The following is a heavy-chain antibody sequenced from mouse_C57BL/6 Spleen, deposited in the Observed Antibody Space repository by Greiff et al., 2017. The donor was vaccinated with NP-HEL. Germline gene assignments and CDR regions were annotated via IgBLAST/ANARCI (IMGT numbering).Heavy chain of an antibody. V-gene: IGHV1-76*01. CDR1: GYTFTDYY. CDR3: ARSPITTVVAKDYFDY. D-gene: IGHD1-1*01. CDR2: IYPGSGNT. J-gene: IGHJ2*01. Sequence: QVQLQQSGAELVRPGASVKLSCKASGYTFTDYYINWVKQRPGQGLEWIARIYPGSGNTYYNEKFKGKATLTAEKSSSTAYMQLSSLTSEDSAVYFCARSPITTVVAKDYFDYWGQGTTLTVSS.